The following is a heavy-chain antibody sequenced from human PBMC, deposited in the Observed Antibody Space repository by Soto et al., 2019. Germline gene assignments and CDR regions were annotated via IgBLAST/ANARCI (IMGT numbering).Heavy chain of an antibody. J-gene: IGHJ4*02. CDR3: AHFDWFIDY. CDR1: GFTFSSYA. Sequence: EVQLLESGGGLVQPGGSLRLSCAASGFTFSSYAMSWVRQAPGKGLEWVSAISGSGASTYYADSVKGRFTISRDNSKNPLYLQMNSLRAEDTAVDYCAHFDWFIDYWGQGTLVTVSS. D-gene: IGHD3-9*01. V-gene: IGHV3-23*01. CDR2: ISGSGAST.